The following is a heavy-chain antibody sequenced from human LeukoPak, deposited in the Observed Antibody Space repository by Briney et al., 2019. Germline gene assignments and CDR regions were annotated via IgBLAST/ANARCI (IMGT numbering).Heavy chain of an antibody. D-gene: IGHD3-22*01. Sequence: ASVKVSCKASGYTFTSYDINWVRQATGQGLEWMGWMNPNSGNTGYAQKFQGRVTITRNTSISTAYMELSSLRSEDTAVYYCARSGSGYPHSTFDYWGQGTLVTVSS. CDR1: GYTFTSYD. J-gene: IGHJ4*02. CDR3: ARSGSGYPHSTFDY. V-gene: IGHV1-8*03. CDR2: MNPNSGNT.